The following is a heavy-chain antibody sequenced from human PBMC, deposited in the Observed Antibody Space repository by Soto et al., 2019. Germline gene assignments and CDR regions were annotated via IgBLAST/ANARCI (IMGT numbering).Heavy chain of an antibody. V-gene: IGHV3-23*01. Sequence: GGSLRLSCAASGFTFSSYAMSWVRQAPGKGLEWVSAISGSGGSTYYADSVKGRFTISGDNSKTTQYLQMNSLRAEDTAVYYCAKHRAYYDILTGYYHVDYWGQGTLVTVSS. CDR1: GFTFSSYA. J-gene: IGHJ4*02. CDR2: ISGSGGST. CDR3: AKHRAYYDILTGYYHVDY. D-gene: IGHD3-9*01.